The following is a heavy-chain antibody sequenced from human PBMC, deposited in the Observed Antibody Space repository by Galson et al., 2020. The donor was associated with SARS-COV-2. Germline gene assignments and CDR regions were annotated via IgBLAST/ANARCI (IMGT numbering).Heavy chain of an antibody. V-gene: IGHV3-30*18. D-gene: IGHD4-4*01. CDR1: GFTFSSYG. Sequence: GGSLRLSCAASGFTFSSYGMHWVRQAPGKGLEWVAVISFDGSNKFYADSVKGRFTISRDKSKNTLYLQMESLRAEDTAVYFCAKDVYSNYVGDLYGMDVWCQGTTVTVS. CDR3: AKDVYSNYVGDLYGMDV. CDR2: ISFDGSNK. J-gene: IGHJ6*02.